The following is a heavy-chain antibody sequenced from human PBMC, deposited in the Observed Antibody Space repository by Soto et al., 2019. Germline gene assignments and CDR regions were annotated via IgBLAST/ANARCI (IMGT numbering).Heavy chain of an antibody. CDR1: GFTFNTYA. CDR2: LSYDGNIK. D-gene: IGHD6-13*01. J-gene: IGHJ6*02. CDR3: ARAGSSSWDMDV. Sequence: LRLSCAASGFTFNTYAMHWVRQAPGKGLEWVAVLSYDGNIKYYAASVKGRFTISRDNSKNTVYLQMNSLRTEDTALYYCARAGSSSWDMDVWGQGTTVTVSS. V-gene: IGHV3-30-3*01.